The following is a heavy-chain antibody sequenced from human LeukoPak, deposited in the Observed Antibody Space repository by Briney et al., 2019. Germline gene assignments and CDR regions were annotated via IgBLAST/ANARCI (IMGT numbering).Heavy chain of an antibody. CDR1: GDTFSSYA. Sequence: PEASVKLSCTASGDTFSSYAIYWVRQAPGQGLELIARIIPILGIANYAQKFQGRVTITADKSTSTAYMELSSLRSEDTAVYYCARTRDSSSYYKDYFDYWGQGTLVTVSS. J-gene: IGHJ4*02. D-gene: IGHD3-22*01. CDR2: IIPILGIA. CDR3: ARTRDSSSYYKDYFDY. V-gene: IGHV1-69*04.